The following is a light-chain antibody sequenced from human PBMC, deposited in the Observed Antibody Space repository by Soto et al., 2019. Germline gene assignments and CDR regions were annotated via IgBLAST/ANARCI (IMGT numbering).Light chain of an antibody. CDR1: QSISSW. CDR2: DAS. Sequence: DIQMTQSPSTLSASVGDRVTITCRARQSISSWLAWYQQKPGKAPKLLIYDASSLESGVPSRFSVSGSGTEFTLTISSLQPDDFATYYCQQYNSYSWTFGQGTKVEIK. V-gene: IGKV1-5*01. CDR3: QQYNSYSWT. J-gene: IGKJ1*01.